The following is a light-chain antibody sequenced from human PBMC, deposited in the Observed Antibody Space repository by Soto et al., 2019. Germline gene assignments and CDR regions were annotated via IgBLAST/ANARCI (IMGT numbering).Light chain of an antibody. CDR3: QQRNNWLGK. CDR1: QSVSSY. Sequence: EIVLTQSPATLSLSPGERATLSCRASQSVSSYLAWYQQKPGQAPRLLIYDASNRATGIPARFSGSGSVTDFTLTISSLEPEYFAVYYCQQRNNWLGKFGQGTKVEIK. CDR2: DAS. J-gene: IGKJ1*01. V-gene: IGKV3-11*01.